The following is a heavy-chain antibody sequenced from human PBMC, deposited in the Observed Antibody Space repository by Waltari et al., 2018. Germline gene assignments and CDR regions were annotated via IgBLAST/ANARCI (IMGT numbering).Heavy chain of an antibody. Sequence: QVQLVQSGAEVKKPGSSVKVSCKASGGTFSSYPISWVRQAPGQGLEGMGMSIPILGIANYAQKFQGRGTISADKSTSTAYMELSSLRSEDTAVDYCARGLITMVRGVPGYFDYWGQGTLVTVSS. J-gene: IGHJ4*02. D-gene: IGHD3-10*01. CDR1: GGTFSSYP. CDR2: SIPILGIA. CDR3: ARGLITMVRGVPGYFDY. V-gene: IGHV1-69*02.